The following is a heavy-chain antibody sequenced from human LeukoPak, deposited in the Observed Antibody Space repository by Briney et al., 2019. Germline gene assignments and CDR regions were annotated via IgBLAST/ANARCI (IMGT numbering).Heavy chain of an antibody. J-gene: IGHJ4*02. Sequence: ASVKVSCKASGYTFTSYGISWVRQAPGQGLEWMGWISAYNGNTNYAQKLQGRVTMTTDTSTSTAYMELRSLRSDDTAVYYCARGYYYDSSGIPHPFDYWGQGTLVTVSS. D-gene: IGHD3-22*01. V-gene: IGHV1-18*01. CDR3: ARGYYYDSSGIPHPFDY. CDR1: GYTFTSYG. CDR2: ISAYNGNT.